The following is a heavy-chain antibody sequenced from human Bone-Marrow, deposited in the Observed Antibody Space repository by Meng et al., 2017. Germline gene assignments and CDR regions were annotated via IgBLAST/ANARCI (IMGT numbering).Heavy chain of an antibody. CDR3: AREWGTLATAADDY. V-gene: IGHV4-39*07. CDR1: GGSISASSFY. D-gene: IGHD6-13*01. J-gene: IGHJ4*02. CDR2: LHDSGST. Sequence: QVRGQETGPGSVTPSETLSLTCNVSGGSISASSFYWGWIRQAPGKGLEWIGTLHDSGSTYYNPSLKSRVTISADTSNSQFSLKLSSVTAADTAVYYCAREWGTLATAADDYWGQGTLVTVSS.